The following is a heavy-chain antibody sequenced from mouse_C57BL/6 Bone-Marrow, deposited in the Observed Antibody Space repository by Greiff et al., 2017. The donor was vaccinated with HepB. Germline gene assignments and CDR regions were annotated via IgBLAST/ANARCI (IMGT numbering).Heavy chain of an antibody. CDR1: GYSITSGYY. V-gene: IGHV3-6*01. CDR3: ARGGYKFAY. D-gene: IGHD2-2*01. J-gene: IGHJ3*01. CDR2: ISYDGSN. Sequence: DVHLVESGPGLVKPSQSLSLTCSVTGYSITSGYYWNWIRQFPGNKLEWMGYISYDGSNNYNPSLKNRISITRDTSKNQFFLKLNSVTTEDTATYYCARGGYKFAYWGQGTLVTVSA.